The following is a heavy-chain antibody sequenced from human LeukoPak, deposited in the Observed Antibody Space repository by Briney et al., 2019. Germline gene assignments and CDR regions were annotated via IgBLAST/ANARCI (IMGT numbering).Heavy chain of an antibody. V-gene: IGHV4-59*12. Sequence: SETLSLTCTVSGGSISSYYWSWIRQPPGKGLEWIGYIYYSGSTNYNPSLKSRVTISVDTSKNQFSLKLSSVTAADTAVYYCARGPTLTYYYDSSGYYCFDYWGQGTLVTVSS. CDR1: GGSISSYY. CDR2: IYYSGST. J-gene: IGHJ4*02. D-gene: IGHD3-22*01. CDR3: ARGPTLTYYYDSSGYYCFDY.